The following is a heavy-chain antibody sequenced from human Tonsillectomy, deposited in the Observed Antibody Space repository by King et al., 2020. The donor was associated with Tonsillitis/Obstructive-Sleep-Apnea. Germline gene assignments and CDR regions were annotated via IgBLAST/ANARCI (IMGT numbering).Heavy chain of an antibody. CDR2: ISASGSSI. CDR3: ARDMFILVIPPAVDAFDF. D-gene: IGHD2/OR15-2a*01. V-gene: IGHV3-48*03. J-gene: IGHJ3*01. CDR1: GFTFSSYE. Sequence: VQLVESGGDLVQVGGSLRLSCAASGFTFSSYEMTWVRQAPGEGLEWVSFISASGSSIKYADSVKGRFTVSRDNANNSLYLQMNSLRAEDTAFYYCARDMFILVIPPAVDAFDFWGQGTMVTVSS.